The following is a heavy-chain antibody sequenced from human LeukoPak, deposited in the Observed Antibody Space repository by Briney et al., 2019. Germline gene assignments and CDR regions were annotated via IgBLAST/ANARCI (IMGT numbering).Heavy chain of an antibody. CDR2: MNPNSGNT. V-gene: IGHV1-8*01. CDR3: ARGGLECYDSMNYYYYMDV. J-gene: IGHJ6*03. CDR1: GYTFTSYD. D-gene: IGHD3-22*01. Sequence: ASVKVSCKASGYTFTSYDINWVRQATGQGLEWMGWMNPNSGNTGHAQKFQGRVTMTRNTSISTAYMELSSLRSEDTAVYYCARGGLECYDSMNYYYYMDVWGKGTTVTVSS.